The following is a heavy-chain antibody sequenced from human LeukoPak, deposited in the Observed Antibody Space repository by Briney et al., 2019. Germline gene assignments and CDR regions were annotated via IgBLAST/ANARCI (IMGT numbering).Heavy chain of an antibody. CDR3: ARGGDRSFDY. CDR2: INHSESF. CDR1: GGSLSGYY. J-gene: IGHJ4*02. D-gene: IGHD3-10*01. Sequence: PSETLSLTCAVYGGSLSGYYWSWIRQPPGKGLEWIGEINHSESFNYNSSLKSRVTISVDTSKNQFSLKLSSVTAADTAVYYCARGGDRSFDYWGQGTLVTVSS. V-gene: IGHV4-34*01.